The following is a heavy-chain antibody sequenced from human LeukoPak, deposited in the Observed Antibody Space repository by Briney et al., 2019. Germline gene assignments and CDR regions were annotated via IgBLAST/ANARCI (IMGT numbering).Heavy chain of an antibody. J-gene: IGHJ3*02. CDR2: INHSGST. V-gene: IGHV4-34*01. CDR3: GRGTHCSGGSCYSENDAFDI. Sequence: PSETLSLTCAVYGGSFSGYYWSWIRQPPGKGLEWIGEINHSGSTNYNPSLKSRVTISVDTSKNQFSLKLSSVTAADTAVYYCGRGTHCSGGSCYSENDAFDIWGQGTMVTVSS. CDR1: GGSFSGYY. D-gene: IGHD2-15*01.